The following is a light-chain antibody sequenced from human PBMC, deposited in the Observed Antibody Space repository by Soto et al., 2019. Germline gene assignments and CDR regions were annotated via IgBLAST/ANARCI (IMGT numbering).Light chain of an antibody. Sequence: DSQMTQSLSTLAASVGDRVTITCRASQSVSTWLAWYQQKPGKPPKLLIYKASILQSGVSSRFSGSGSGTDFTLTISGLQPDDFATYYCQQYDRYPVTFGGGTKVDIK. CDR1: QSVSTW. CDR3: QQYDRYPVT. J-gene: IGKJ4*01. CDR2: KAS. V-gene: IGKV1-5*03.